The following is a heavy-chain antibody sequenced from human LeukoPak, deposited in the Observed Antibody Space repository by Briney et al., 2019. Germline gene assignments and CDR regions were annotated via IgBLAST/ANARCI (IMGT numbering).Heavy chain of an antibody. CDR1: GGSISSSSYY. CDR2: IKQDGSEK. V-gene: IGHV3-7*01. CDR3: ARAPDILTGYYSVSLSY. Sequence: ETLSLTCTVSGGSISSSSYYWGWVRQAPGKGLEWVANIKQDGSEKYYVDSVKGRFTISRDNAKDSLYLQMNSLRAEDTAVYYCARAPDILTGYYSVSLSYWGQGTLVTVSS. D-gene: IGHD3-9*01. J-gene: IGHJ4*02.